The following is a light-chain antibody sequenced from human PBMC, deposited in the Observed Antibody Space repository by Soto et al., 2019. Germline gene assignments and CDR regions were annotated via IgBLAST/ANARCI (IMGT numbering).Light chain of an antibody. Sequence: IVFTQSPCTVSLTPGERATLSCRASQSVSSSYLAWYQQKPGQAPRLLIYGASTRATDMPGTFSGRGSGTEFTLTISSLQSEDFAVYYCQQYTNWPRTFGQGTKV. V-gene: IGKV3-15*01. CDR2: GAS. J-gene: IGKJ1*01. CDR3: QQYTNWPRT. CDR1: QSVSSSY.